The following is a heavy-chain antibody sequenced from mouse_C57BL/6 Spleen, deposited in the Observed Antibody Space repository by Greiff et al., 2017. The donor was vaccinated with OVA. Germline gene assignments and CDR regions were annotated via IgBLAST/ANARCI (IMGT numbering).Heavy chain of an antibody. J-gene: IGHJ2*01. CDR3: ARDSPHFDY. CDR1: GYSFTGYY. V-gene: IGHV1-42*01. D-gene: IGHD2-12*01. CDR2: INPSTGGT. Sequence: VQLQQSGPELVKPGASVKISCKASGYSFTGYYMNWVKQSPEKSLEWIGEINPSTGGTTYNQKFKAKATLTVDKSSSTAYMQLKSLTSEDSAVYYCARDSPHFDYWGKGTTLTVSS.